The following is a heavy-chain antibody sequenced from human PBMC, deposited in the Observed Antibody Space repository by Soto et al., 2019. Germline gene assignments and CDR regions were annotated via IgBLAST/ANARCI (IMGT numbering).Heavy chain of an antibody. CDR1: GFTFSTYA. V-gene: IGHV3-30-3*01. CDR3: ARDFPTYYYDSSGYYRAEYFQH. D-gene: IGHD3-22*01. Sequence: GGSLRLSCAASGFTFSTYAMHWVRQAPGKGLEWVAFISYDGIDKYYSDSVKGRFTVSRDNSKNMLYLQMNSLRAEDTAVYYCARDFPTYYYDSSGYYRAEYFQHWGQGTLVTVSS. J-gene: IGHJ1*01. CDR2: ISYDGIDK.